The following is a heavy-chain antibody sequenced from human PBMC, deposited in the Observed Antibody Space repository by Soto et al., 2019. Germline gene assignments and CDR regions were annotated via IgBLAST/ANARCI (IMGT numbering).Heavy chain of an antibody. Sequence: QVQLVQSGAEVRKPGASVKLSCKASGYTFSKYYIHWVRQAPGPGLEWMGLINPSGGSTTYAQKFQGRATMTRDTSTSTVYMEVSSLRSEDTAMYFCARRTGGASCFDFWGQGTLVTVSS. CDR1: GYTFSKYY. V-gene: IGHV1-46*03. D-gene: IGHD1-26*01. CDR2: INPSGGST. CDR3: ARRTGGASCFDF. J-gene: IGHJ4*02.